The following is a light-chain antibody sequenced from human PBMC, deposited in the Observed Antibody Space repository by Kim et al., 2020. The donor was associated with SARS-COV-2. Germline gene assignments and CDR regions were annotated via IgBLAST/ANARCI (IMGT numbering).Light chain of an antibody. Sequence: EIIMTQSPATLSVSPGERATLSCRASQSVDNNLAWYQQKPGQAPRLLIYSASTRATGIPARFSGSGSGTEFTLTISSLQPEDFALYYCQQYKNWPPYTFGQGTKLEI. V-gene: IGKV3-15*01. J-gene: IGKJ2*01. CDR1: QSVDNN. CDR2: SAS. CDR3: QQYKNWPPYT.